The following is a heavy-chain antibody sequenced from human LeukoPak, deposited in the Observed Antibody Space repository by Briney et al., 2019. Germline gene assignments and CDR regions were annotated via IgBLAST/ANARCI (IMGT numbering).Heavy chain of an antibody. CDR3: TTDGYGDYSGY. D-gene: IGHD4-17*01. CDR2: IKSKTDGGTT. CDR1: GFTFSSYW. J-gene: IGHJ4*02. V-gene: IGHV3-15*07. Sequence: GGSLRLSCAASGFTFSSYWMNWVRQAPGKGLEWVGRIKSKTDGGTTDYAAPVKGRFTISRDDSKNTLYLLMNSLKTEDTAVYYCTTDGYGDYSGYWGQGTLVTVSS.